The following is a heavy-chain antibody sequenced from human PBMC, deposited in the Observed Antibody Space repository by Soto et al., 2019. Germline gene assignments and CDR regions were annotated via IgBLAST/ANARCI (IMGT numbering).Heavy chain of an antibody. CDR3: ARDLEFRDGNISPLDY. V-gene: IGHV1-69*01. CDR1: GGTFSSHV. Sequence: QVQLVQSGAEVKKPGSSVKVSCKASGGTFSSHVFNWVRQAPGQGLEWMGGIMPIIGTANYAQKFQGRVTITADECTSTAYMKLSSLRSEDTAVYYCARDLEFRDGNISPLDYWGQGTLVTVSS. CDR2: IMPIIGTA. J-gene: IGHJ4*02. D-gene: IGHD3-10*01.